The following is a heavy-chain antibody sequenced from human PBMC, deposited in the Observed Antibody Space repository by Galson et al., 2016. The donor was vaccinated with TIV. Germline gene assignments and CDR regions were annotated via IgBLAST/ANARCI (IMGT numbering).Heavy chain of an antibody. Sequence: SLRLSCAASGFIVNNNQMSWVRQAPGKGLEWVSSSSSSGRFTYYAESLRGRITISRDRARSSLHLQMNSLRPEDTAVYFCARVKEDGESSFGAFDYWGQGTMVTVSS. CDR1: GFIVNNNQ. J-gene: IGHJ4*02. D-gene: IGHD3-3*01. V-gene: IGHV3-11*06. CDR2: SSSSGRFT. CDR3: ARVKEDGESSFGAFDY.